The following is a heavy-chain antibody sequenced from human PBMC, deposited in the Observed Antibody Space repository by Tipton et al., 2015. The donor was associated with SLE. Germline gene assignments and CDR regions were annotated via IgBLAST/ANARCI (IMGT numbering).Heavy chain of an antibody. V-gene: IGHV1-46*01. CDR3: ARDGSSSSYFDY. CDR2: INPSAGST. Sequence: QSGPEVKKPGASVKVSCKASGYTFTSYYMHWVRQAPGQGLEWMGVINPSAGSTSYAQKFQGRVIMTRDTSMRTAYMELSSLRSEDTAVYYCARDGSSSSYFDYWGQGTLVTVSS. CDR1: GYTFTSYY. J-gene: IGHJ4*02. D-gene: IGHD6-13*01.